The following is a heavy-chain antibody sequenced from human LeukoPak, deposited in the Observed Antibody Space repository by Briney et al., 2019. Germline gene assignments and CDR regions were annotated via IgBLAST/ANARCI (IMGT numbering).Heavy chain of an antibody. CDR1: GGSISSYY. V-gene: IGHV4-4*07. CDR2: IYTSGST. Sequence: PSETLSLTCTVSGGSISSYYWSWIRQPAGKGLEWIGRIYTSGSTTYNPSLKSRVTISVDKSKNQFSLKLSSVTAADTAVYYCARDRSSSSAYYYYYYYMDVWGKGTTVTVSS. D-gene: IGHD6-6*01. CDR3: ARDRSSSSAYYYYYYYMDV. J-gene: IGHJ6*03.